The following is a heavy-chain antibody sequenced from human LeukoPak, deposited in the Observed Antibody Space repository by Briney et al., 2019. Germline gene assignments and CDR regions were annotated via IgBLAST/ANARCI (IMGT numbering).Heavy chain of an antibody. CDR3: ATLPPNYDSSGYSYLQDY. Sequence: GGSLRLSCAASGFTFSSYSMNWVRQAPGKGLEWVSSISGSSTYIYYADSVKGRFTISRDNAKSSLYLQMNSLRAEDTAVYYCATLPPNYDSSGYSYLQDYWGQGTLVTVSS. CDR2: ISGSSTYI. CDR1: GFTFSSYS. D-gene: IGHD3-22*01. V-gene: IGHV3-21*01. J-gene: IGHJ4*02.